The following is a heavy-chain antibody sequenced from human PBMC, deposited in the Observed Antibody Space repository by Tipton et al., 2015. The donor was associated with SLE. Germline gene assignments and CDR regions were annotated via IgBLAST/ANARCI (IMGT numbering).Heavy chain of an antibody. CDR3: ARDYRSRTADY. CDR2: IRYDESYK. CDR1: GFSFSDYG. V-gene: IGHV3-30*02. Sequence: SLRLSCAASGFSFSDYGMHWVRQAPGKGLEWVAYIRYDESYKYYADSVKGRFTISRDNAKNSLYLQMNSLRAEDTAVYYCARDYRSRTADYWGLGTLVTVSS. J-gene: IGHJ4*02. D-gene: IGHD1-14*01.